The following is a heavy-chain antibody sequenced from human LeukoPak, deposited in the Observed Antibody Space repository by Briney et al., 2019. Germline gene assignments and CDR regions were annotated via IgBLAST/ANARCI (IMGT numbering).Heavy chain of an antibody. CDR2: IHHSGST. Sequence: SETLSLTCAVSGYSISSGYYWGWIRQPPGKGLEWIGSIHHSGSTYYNPSLKSRVTISVDTSKNQFSLKLSSVTAADTAVYYCAICSSTRTHAFDIWGQGTMVTVSS. D-gene: IGHD2-2*01. J-gene: IGHJ3*02. CDR1: GYSISSGYY. V-gene: IGHV4-38-2*01. CDR3: AICSSTRTHAFDI.